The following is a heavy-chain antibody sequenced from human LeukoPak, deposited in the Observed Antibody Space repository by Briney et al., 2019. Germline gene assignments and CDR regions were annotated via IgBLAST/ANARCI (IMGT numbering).Heavy chain of an antibody. V-gene: IGHV3-7*01. CDR3: ARVRRFLEWLSARDYYYYMDV. D-gene: IGHD3-3*01. CDR1: GFTFSRYC. Sequence: GGSLRLSCAASGFTFSRYCMNWIRQAPGKGLEWVANISVDSVKGRFTISRDNAKNSLYLQMNSLRAEDTAVYYCARVRRFLEWLSARDYYYYMDVWGKGTTVTVSS. CDR2: IS. J-gene: IGHJ6*03.